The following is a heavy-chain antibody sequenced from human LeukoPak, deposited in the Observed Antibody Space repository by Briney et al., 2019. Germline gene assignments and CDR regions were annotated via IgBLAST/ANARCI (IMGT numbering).Heavy chain of an antibody. CDR1: GYSFTTYW. D-gene: IGHD3-22*01. J-gene: IGHJ4*02. CDR2: IYSGDSDT. V-gene: IGHV5-51*01. CDR3: ARRDSNLPFDY. Sequence: GESLKISCQGSGYSFTTYWIGWVRQLPGKGLEWMGIIYSGDSDTRYSPSFQGQVTISADKSISTAYLQWSSLKASDTAIYYCARRDSNLPFDYWGQGTLVTVSS.